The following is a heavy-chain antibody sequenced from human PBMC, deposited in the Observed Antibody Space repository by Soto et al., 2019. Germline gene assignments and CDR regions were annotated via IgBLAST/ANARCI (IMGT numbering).Heavy chain of an antibody. CDR2: ISYDGSNK. CDR1: GSTFSSYA. Sequence: QVQLVESGGGVVQPGRSLRLSCAASGSTFSSYAMHWVRQAPGKGLEWVAVISYDGSNKYYADSVKGRFTISRDNSKNTLYLQMNSLRAEDTAVYYCARAPTTVTTAYYFDYWGQGTLVTVSS. CDR3: ARAPTTVTTAYYFDY. V-gene: IGHV3-30-3*01. D-gene: IGHD4-17*01. J-gene: IGHJ4*02.